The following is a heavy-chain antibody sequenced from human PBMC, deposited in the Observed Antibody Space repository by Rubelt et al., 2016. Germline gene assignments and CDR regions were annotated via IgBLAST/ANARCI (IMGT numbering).Heavy chain of an antibody. CDR2: IHDGGDI. V-gene: IGHV4-34*01. CDR3: ARDGDYAANFDY. D-gene: IGHD4-17*01. J-gene: IGHJ4*02. CDR1: GGSFSGYY. Sequence: QVQLQQWGAGLLKPSETLSLTCAVYGGSFSGYYWSWIRQPPGKGLEWIGEIHDGGDIIYNPSLKSRGTISVDTSKNQFSLKRSSVTAADTAVYYCARDGDYAANFDYWGQGTLVTVSS.